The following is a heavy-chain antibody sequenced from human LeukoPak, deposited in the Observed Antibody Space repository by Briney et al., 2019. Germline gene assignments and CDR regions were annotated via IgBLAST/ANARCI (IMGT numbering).Heavy chain of an antibody. CDR2: ISPNSGGT. D-gene: IGHD4-23*01. J-gene: IGHJ4*02. CDR1: GYTFTDYY. Sequence: ASVTVSFKASGYTFTDYYIHWVRQAPGQGREWMGWISPNSGGTNYAQNFQGRVTMTRDTSISTAYMELSRLRSDDTAVYYCARPYGGNPHFDYWGQGTLVTVSS. V-gene: IGHV1-2*02. CDR3: ARPYGGNPHFDY.